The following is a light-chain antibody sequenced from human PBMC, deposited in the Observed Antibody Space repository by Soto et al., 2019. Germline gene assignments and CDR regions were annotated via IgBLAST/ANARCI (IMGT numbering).Light chain of an antibody. CDR2: GNN. Sequence: QSVLTQPPSVSGAPGQGVTISCTGSSSNIGAGFDVHWYQQLPGTAPKLFIYGNNNRPSGVPDRFSASKSGTSDSLAITGLQAEDEADYYCQSYDTSLRGWVFGGGTKVTVL. CDR3: QSYDTSLRGWV. J-gene: IGLJ3*02. V-gene: IGLV1-40*01. CDR1: SSNIGAGFD.